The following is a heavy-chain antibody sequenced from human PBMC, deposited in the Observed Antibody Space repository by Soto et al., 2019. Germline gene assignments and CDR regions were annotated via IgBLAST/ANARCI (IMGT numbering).Heavy chain of an antibody. D-gene: IGHD2-15*01. J-gene: IGHJ6*02. CDR2: ISAYNGNT. Sequence: QVQLVQSGAEVKKPGASVKVSCKASGYTFTSYGISWVRQAPGQGLEWMGWISAYNGNTNYAQKLQGRATITTDTSTSTAYMELRSLSSADTAVYYCARLVVVSGHGMDVWGQGTTVTVSS. CDR1: GYTFTSYG. CDR3: ARLVVVSGHGMDV. V-gene: IGHV1-18*01.